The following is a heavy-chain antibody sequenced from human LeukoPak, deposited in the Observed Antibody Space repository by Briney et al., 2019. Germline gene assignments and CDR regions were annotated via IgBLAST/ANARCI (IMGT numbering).Heavy chain of an antibody. CDR2: IYTSGST. CDR3: ARGSVAYCSGGSCYEDY. V-gene: IGHV4-4*07. Sequence: SETLSLTCTVTGGSISSYYWSWIRQPAGKGLEWIGRIYTSGSTNYNPSLKSRVTMSVDTSKNQFSLKLSSVTAADTAVYYCARGSVAYCSGGSCYEDYWGQGTLVTVSS. J-gene: IGHJ4*02. D-gene: IGHD2-15*01. CDR1: GGSISSYY.